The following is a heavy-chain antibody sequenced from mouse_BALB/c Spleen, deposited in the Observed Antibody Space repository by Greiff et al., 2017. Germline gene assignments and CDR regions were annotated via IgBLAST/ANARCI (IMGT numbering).Heavy chain of an antibody. CDR2: ISTYYGDA. CDR1: GYTFTDYA. CDR3: ARAGGNPSY. J-gene: IGHJ3*01. D-gene: IGHD2-1*01. Sequence: VKLMESGAELVRPGVSVKISCKGSGYTFTDYAMHWVKQSHAKSLEWIGVISTYYGDASYNQKFKGKATMTVDKSSSTAYMELARLTSEDSAIYYFARAGGNPSYWGQGTLVTVSA. V-gene: IGHV1S137*01.